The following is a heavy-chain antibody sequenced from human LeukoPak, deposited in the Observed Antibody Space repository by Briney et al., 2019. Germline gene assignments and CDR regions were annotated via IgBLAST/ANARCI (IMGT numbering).Heavy chain of an antibody. D-gene: IGHD4-11*01. CDR1: GYTFTSYY. CDR3: ARSTTVTTYYYYYYGMDV. CDR2: VNPSGGST. J-gene: IGHJ6*02. V-gene: IGHV1-46*01. Sequence: ASVKVSCKASGYTFTSYYIHWVRQAPGQGLEWMGIVNPSGGSTSYAQKFQGRVTMTRDTSTSTLYMELSSLRSEDTAVYYCARSTTVTTYYYYYYGMDVWGQGTTVTVSS.